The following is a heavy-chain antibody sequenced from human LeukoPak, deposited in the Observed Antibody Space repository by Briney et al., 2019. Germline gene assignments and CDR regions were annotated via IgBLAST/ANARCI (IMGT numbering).Heavy chain of an antibody. V-gene: IGHV1-69*04. CDR2: IIPILSIA. CDR1: GGTFSSYT. J-gene: IGHJ5*02. Sequence: SVKVSCKASGGTFSSYTISWVRQAPGQGLEWMGRIIPILSIANYAQKFQGRVTITADKSTSTAYMELSSLRSEDTAVYYCARDPTTIAVAGTNWFDPWGQGTLVTVSS. D-gene: IGHD6-19*01. CDR3: ARDPTTIAVAGTNWFDP.